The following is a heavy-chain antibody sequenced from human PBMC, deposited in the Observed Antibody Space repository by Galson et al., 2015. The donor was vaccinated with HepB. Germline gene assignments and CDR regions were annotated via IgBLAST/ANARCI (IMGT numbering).Heavy chain of an antibody. CDR2: IYYSGST. Sequence: TLSLTCTVSGGSISSGGYYWSWIRQHPGKGLEWIGYIYYSGSTYYNPSLKSRVTISVDTSKNQFSLKLSSVTAADTAVYYCARDQVFGVGRGVYGMDVWGQGTTVTVSS. CDR1: GGSISSGGYY. V-gene: IGHV4-31*03. CDR3: ARDQVFGVGRGVYGMDV. D-gene: IGHD3-3*01. J-gene: IGHJ6*02.